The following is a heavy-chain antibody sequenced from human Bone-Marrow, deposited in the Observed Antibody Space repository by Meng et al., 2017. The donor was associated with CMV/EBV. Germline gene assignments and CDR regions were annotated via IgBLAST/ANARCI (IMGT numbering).Heavy chain of an antibody. J-gene: IGHJ4*02. CDR1: GYSFTGYY. V-gene: IGHV1-2*02. CDR3: ARWLELQNFDD. CDR2: INPTSGDT. D-gene: IGHD1-7*01. Sequence: ASVKVSCKASGYSFTGYYIHWVRQAPGQGLEWMGWINPTSGDTIYARRFEGRVTMTRDTSISTAYMELSSLRSDDTAVFYCARWLELQNFDDWGQGKLVTVSS.